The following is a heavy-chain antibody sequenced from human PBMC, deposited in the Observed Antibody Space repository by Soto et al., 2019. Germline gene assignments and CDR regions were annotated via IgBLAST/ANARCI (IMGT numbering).Heavy chain of an antibody. J-gene: IGHJ4*02. Sequence: QVQLVQSGAEVKKPGSSVKVSCTASGDTFSRYSLSWVRQAPGQGPEWMGRIIPMLGMADYAQKFQGRVSITADKSTSTVYMFLSRLRSEDTAVYYCATSYGSGSAHFDYWGQGSLVTVSS. D-gene: IGHD3-10*01. CDR2: IIPMLGMA. V-gene: IGHV1-69*02. CDR3: ATSYGSGSAHFDY. CDR1: GDTFSRYS.